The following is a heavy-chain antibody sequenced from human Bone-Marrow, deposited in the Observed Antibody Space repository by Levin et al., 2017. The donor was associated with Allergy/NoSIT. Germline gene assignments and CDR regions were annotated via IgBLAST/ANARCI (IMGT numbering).Heavy chain of an antibody. V-gene: IGHV3-21*01. D-gene: IGHD1-14*01. Sequence: GGSLRLSCAASGFSFSDYSMNWVRQAPGKGLEWVSFISSSISYVYYADSVKGRFTLSRDNAKNSLYLEMNSLRAEDTAVYYCAKDINGGDVHCYGMDVWGPGTTVTVSS. CDR2: ISSSISYV. CDR1: GFSFSDYS. J-gene: IGHJ6*02. CDR3: AKDINGGDVHCYGMDV.